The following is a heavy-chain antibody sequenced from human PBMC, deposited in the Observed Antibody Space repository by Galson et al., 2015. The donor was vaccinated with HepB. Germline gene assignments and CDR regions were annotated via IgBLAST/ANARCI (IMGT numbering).Heavy chain of an antibody. CDR3: ARESRLGSSLEY. V-gene: IGHV3-30-3*01. CDR2: ISYDGSNK. J-gene: IGHJ4*02. Sequence: LRLSCAASGFTFSSYAMHWVRQAPGKGLEWVAVISYDGSNKYYADSVKGRFTISRDNSKNTLYLQMNSLRAEDTAVYYCARESRLGSSLEYWGQGTLVTVSS. CDR1: GFTFSSYA. D-gene: IGHD6-6*01.